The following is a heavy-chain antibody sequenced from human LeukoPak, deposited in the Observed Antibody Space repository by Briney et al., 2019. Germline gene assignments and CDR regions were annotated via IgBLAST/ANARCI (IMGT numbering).Heavy chain of an antibody. CDR2: SIPIFGTA. D-gene: IGHD3-22*01. CDR3: AGSSGYHFVY. Sequence: VASVKVSCKASGGTFSSYSISWVRQAPGQGREGMGGSIPIFGTANYEQKFQGRVTITPDDSTSPAYMELSRLRSDDTAVYYCAGSSGYHFVYWGQGTLVTVSS. CDR1: GGTFSSYS. V-gene: IGHV1-69*13. J-gene: IGHJ4*02.